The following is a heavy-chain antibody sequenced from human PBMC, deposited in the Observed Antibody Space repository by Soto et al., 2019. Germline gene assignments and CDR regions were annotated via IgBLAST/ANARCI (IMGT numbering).Heavy chain of an antibody. J-gene: IGHJ6*03. V-gene: IGHV1-8*01. Sequence: ASVKVSCKASGYTFTSYDINWVRQATGQGLEWMGWMNPNSGNTGYAQKFQGRVTMTRNTSISTAYMELSSLRSEDTAVYYCARGIVGRGVTHNQGEHYYYYYMDVWGKGTTVTVSS. CDR1: GYTFTSYD. D-gene: IGHD3-10*01. CDR2: MNPNSGNT. CDR3: ARGIVGRGVTHNQGEHYYYYYMDV.